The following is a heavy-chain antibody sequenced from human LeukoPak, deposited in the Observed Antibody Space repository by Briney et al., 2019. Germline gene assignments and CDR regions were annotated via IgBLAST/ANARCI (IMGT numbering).Heavy chain of an antibody. CDR1: GFTFSSFW. CDR2: ILSDGITT. D-gene: IGHD2-21*01. J-gene: IGHJ3*01. CDR3: ARGADVAFVV. Sequence: GGSLRLSCAASGFTFSSFWMYWVRQAPGKGLVWVSRILSDGITTGYADSVKGRFTISRDNAKSTLYLQMNSLRAEDTAVYYWARGADVAFVVWGQGKMVTVSP. V-gene: IGHV3-74*01.